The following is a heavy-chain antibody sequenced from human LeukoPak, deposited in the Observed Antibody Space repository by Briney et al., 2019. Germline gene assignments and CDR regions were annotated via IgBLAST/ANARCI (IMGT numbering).Heavy chain of an antibody. CDR3: ASTGGINWGSTHWFDP. J-gene: IGHJ5*02. CDR1: GYTISDDY. CDR2: INPNSGAT. D-gene: IGHD7-27*01. V-gene: IGHV1-2*02. Sequence: ASVKVSCKASGYTISDDYLHWVRQAPGQGLEWMGWINPNSGATDYARKFQGRVTMTRDTSISTAYMDLRSLTSDDTAVYYCASTGGINWGSTHWFDPWGPGTQVTVSS.